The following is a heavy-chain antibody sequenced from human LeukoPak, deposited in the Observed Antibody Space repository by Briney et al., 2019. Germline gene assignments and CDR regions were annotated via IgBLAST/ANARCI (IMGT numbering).Heavy chain of an antibody. CDR2: ISYDGSNK. V-gene: IGHV3-30*03. D-gene: IGHD4-11*01. CDR1: GFTFSSSG. CDR3: ARVRPGSNYVDFDY. J-gene: IGHJ4*02. Sequence: PGRSLRLSCAASGFTFSSSGMHWVRQAPGKGLQWVAVISYDGSNKYYTNSVKGRFTISRDNSKNTVYLQMNSLRAEDTAVYYCARVRPGSNYVDFDYWGQGTLVTVSS.